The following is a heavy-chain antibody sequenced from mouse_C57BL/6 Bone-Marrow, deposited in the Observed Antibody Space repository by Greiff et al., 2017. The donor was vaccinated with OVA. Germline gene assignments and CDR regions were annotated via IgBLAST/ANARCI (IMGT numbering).Heavy chain of an antibody. D-gene: IGHD2-2*01. CDR1: GFSLTSYA. CDR3: AKIYYGYDGGFDY. V-gene: IGHV2-9-1*01. Sequence: VNVVESGPGLVAPSQSLSITCTVSGFSLTSYAISWVRQPPGKGLEWLGVIWTGGGTNYNSALKSRLSISKDNSKSQVFLKMNSLQTDDTARYYCAKIYYGYDGGFDYWGQGTTLTVSS. CDR2: IWTGGGT. J-gene: IGHJ2*01.